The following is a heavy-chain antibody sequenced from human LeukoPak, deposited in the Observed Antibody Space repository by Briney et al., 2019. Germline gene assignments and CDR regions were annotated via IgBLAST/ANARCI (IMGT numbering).Heavy chain of an antibody. V-gene: IGHV1-2*02. Sequence: GASVKVSCKASGYTFTGYYMHWVRQAPGQGLEWMGWINPNSGGTNYAQKFQGRVTMTRDTSISTAYMELSRLRSDDTAVYYCARDIVVVPAATGDYWGQGTLVTVSS. CDR1: GYTFTGYY. J-gene: IGHJ4*02. CDR3: ARDIVVVPAATGDY. D-gene: IGHD2-2*01. CDR2: INPNSGGT.